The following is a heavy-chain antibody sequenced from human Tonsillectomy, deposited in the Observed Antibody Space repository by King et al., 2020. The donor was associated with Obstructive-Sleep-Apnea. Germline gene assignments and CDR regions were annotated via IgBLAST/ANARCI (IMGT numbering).Heavy chain of an antibody. CDR2: ISYDGSNK. V-gene: IGHV3-30*18. CDR1: GFTFSSYG. CDR3: AKLWGVAGMTFIPHDAFDI. J-gene: IGHJ3*02. Sequence: VQLVESGGGVVQPGRSLRLSCAASGFTFSSYGMHWVRQAPGKGLEWVAVISYDGSNKYYADSVKGRFTISRDNSKNTLYLQMNSLRAEDTAVYYCAKLWGVAGMTFIPHDAFDIWGQGTMVTVSS. D-gene: IGHD6-19*01.